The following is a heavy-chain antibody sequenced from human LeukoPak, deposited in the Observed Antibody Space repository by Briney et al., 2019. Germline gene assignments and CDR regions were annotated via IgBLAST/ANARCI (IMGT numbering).Heavy chain of an antibody. CDR3: ARATCVNGICYTLY. D-gene: IGHD2-8*01. Sequence: GESLKISCKGSGFIFTGYWIVWVRQMLGKGLEWMGIIYPADSETTYSPSFQGQITISADRYSTTAHLQWSSLKASDTAIYYCARATCVNGICYTLYWGQGSLVTVSS. CDR2: IYPADSET. V-gene: IGHV5-51*01. CDR1: GFIFTGYW. J-gene: IGHJ4*02.